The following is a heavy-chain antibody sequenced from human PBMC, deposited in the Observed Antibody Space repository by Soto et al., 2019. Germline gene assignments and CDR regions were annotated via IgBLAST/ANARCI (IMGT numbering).Heavy chain of an antibody. J-gene: IGHJ4*02. Sequence: PGGSLRLSCAASGFTFNGHWIHWVRQAPGKGLEWVSRIDTDGRGTSYADFVKGRFTISTDNAKNTVYLQMNSLRVEDTAVYYCATVFDFWGQGTPVTVSS. CDR1: GFTFNGHW. CDR3: ATVFDF. V-gene: IGHV3-74*01. D-gene: IGHD4-17*01. CDR2: IDTDGRGT.